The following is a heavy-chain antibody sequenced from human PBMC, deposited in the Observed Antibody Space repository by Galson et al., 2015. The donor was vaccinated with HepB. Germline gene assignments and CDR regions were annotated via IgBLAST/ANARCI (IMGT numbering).Heavy chain of an antibody. J-gene: IGHJ5*02. V-gene: IGHV6-1*01. D-gene: IGHD3-22*01. Sequence: CAISGDSVSSNSAAWNWIRQSPSRGLEWLGRTYYRSKWYSDYAVSVKSRITINPDTSKNQFSLQLNSVTPEDTAVYYCAREGYYYDSSGYYPWGQGTLVTVSS. CDR2: TYYRSKWYS. CDR1: GDSVSSNSAA. CDR3: AREGYYYDSSGYYP.